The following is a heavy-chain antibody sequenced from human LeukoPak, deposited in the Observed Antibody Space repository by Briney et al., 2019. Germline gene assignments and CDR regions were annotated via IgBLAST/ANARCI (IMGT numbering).Heavy chain of an antibody. V-gene: IGHV3-23*01. J-gene: IGHJ4*02. CDR1: GFTFSSYA. D-gene: IGHD3-10*01. Sequence: GGSLRLSCAASGFTFSSYAMSWVRQAPGKGLELVSAISGSGGSTYYADSVEGRFTISRDNSKNTLYLQMNSLRAEDTAVYYCANKGVYYYGSGSYLYYFDYWGQGTLVTVSS. CDR3: ANKGVYYYGSGSYLYYFDY. CDR2: ISGSGGST.